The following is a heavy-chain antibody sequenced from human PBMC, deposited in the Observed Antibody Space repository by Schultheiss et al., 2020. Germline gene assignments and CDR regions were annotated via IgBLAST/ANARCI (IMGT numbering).Heavy chain of an antibody. D-gene: IGHD2-2*01. J-gene: IGHJ3*02. CDR1: GFTFSSYA. V-gene: IGHV3-15*01. CDR2: IKSKTDGGTT. Sequence: GGSLRLSCAASGFTFSSYAMHWVRQAPGKGLEWVGRIKSKTDGGTTDYAAPVKGRFTISRDDSKNTLYLQMNSLRAEDTAVYYCARDGSPTEEVSAAMVPAFDIWGQGTMVTVSS. CDR3: ARDGSPTEEVSAAMVPAFDI.